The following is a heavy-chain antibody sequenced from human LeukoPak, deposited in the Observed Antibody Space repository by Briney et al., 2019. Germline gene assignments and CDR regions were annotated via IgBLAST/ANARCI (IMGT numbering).Heavy chain of an antibody. V-gene: IGHV1-2*02. J-gene: IGHJ3*02. CDR1: GYTFTGYY. Sequence: ASVKVSCKPSGYTFTGYYIHWVRQAPGQGLDWMGSINPNSGGTNYARRFQGRVTMTRDTSISTAYMELSSLRSDDTAVYYCARVADGYNYGAFDIWGQGTVVTVSS. CDR3: ARVADGYNYGAFDI. D-gene: IGHD5-24*01. CDR2: INPNSGGT.